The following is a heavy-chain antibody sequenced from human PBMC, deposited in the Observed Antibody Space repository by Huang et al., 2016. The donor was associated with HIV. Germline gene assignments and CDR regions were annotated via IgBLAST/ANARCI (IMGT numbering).Heavy chain of an antibody. D-gene: IGHD5-18*01. CDR2: IKSKTDGGTT. V-gene: IGHV3-15*01. Sequence: EVQLVESGGGLVKPGGSLRLSCAASGFTFSNAWMSWVRQAPGKGREWVGSIKSKTDGGTTDYAAPVKGRFTISRDDSKNTLYLQMNSLRTEDTAVYYCTTGYRAHFDYWGQGTLVTVSS. CDR1: GFTFSNAW. CDR3: TTGYRAHFDY. J-gene: IGHJ4*02.